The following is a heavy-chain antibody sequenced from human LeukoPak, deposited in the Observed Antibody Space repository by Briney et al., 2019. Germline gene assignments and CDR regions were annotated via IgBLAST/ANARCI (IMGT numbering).Heavy chain of an antibody. CDR2: ISSSGSTI. V-gene: IGHV3-11*01. CDR3: AGRPTGYSSGYIH. D-gene: IGHD5-18*01. J-gene: IGHJ4*02. CDR1: GFTFSDYY. Sequence: GGSLRLSCAASGFTFSDYYMSWIRQAPGKGLGWVSYISSSGSTIYYADSVKGRFTISRDNAKNSLYLQMNNLRVEDTAVYYCAGRPTGYSSGYIHWGQGTLVTVSS.